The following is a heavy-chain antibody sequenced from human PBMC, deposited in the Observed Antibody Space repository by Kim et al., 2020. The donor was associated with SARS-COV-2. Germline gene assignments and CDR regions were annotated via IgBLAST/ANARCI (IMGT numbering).Heavy chain of an antibody. V-gene: IGHV3-21*01. CDR3: ARGRGLVISYFYYYMYV. Sequence: GGSLRLSCAASGFSLSGYAMHWVRQAPGKGLEWVASISTSGSYIHYADSVRGRATISRDNAENSLFLQMNSLRVDDTAVYSCARGRGLVISYFYYYMYV. CDR1: GFSLSGYA. J-gene: IGHJ6*03. D-gene: IGHD3-10*01. CDR2: ISTSGSYI.